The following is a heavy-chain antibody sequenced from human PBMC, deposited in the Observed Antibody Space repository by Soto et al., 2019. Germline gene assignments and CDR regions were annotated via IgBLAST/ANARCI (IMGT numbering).Heavy chain of an antibody. CDR3: ATVTLKAGNWFDP. V-gene: IGHV1-2*02. Sequence: GASVKVSCKTSGYTFTDYFIHWVRQAPGQGFEWMGWINPKSRGTNYAQKCQGRVTMTRDTSNSTAYMELRGLTSDDTAVYYCATVTLKAGNWFDPWGQGTLVTVSS. CDR2: INPKSRGT. CDR1: GYTFTDYF. J-gene: IGHJ5*02.